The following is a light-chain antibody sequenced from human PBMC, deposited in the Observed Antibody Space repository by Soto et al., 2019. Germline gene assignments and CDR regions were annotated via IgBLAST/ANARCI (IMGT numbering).Light chain of an antibody. CDR1: QSVSSN. CDR3: QQYNNWPPRVT. Sequence: EIVMTQSPATLSVSPAERATLSCRASQSVSSNLAWYQQKPGQAPRLLIYGASTRASGIPARFSGSGSGTEFSITISSLQSEDFAVYYCQQYNNWPPRVTFGQGTKLEIK. CDR2: GAS. J-gene: IGKJ2*01. V-gene: IGKV3-15*01.